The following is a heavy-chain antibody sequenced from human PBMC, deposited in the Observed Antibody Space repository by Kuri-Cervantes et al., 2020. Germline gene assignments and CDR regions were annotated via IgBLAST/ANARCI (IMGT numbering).Heavy chain of an antibody. CDR1: GFTFSSYS. CDR3: ARDSGAVIADS. CDR2: IKQDGSEK. Sequence: GESLKISCAASGFTFSSYSMNWVRQAPGKGLEWVANIKQDGSEKYYVDSVKGRFTISRDNAKNSLYLQMSSLRAEDTAVYYCARDSGAVIADSWGQGTLVTVSS. D-gene: IGHD3-10*01. J-gene: IGHJ4*02. V-gene: IGHV3-7*01.